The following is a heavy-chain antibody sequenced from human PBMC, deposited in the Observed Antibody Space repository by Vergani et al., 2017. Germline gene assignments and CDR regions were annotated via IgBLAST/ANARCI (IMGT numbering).Heavy chain of an antibody. V-gene: IGHV1-2*02. J-gene: IGHJ6*02. CDR3: ARDHMYYYDSSGSPGSGRYYYGMDV. D-gene: IGHD3-22*01. Sequence: QVQLVQSGAEVKKPGASVKVSCKASGYTFTGYYMHWVRQAPGQGLEWMGWINPNSGGTNYAQKFQGRVTMTRDTSISTAYMELSRLRSDDTAVYYCARDHMYYYDSSGSPGSGRYYYGMDVWGQGTTVTVSS. CDR2: INPNSGGT. CDR1: GYTFTGYY.